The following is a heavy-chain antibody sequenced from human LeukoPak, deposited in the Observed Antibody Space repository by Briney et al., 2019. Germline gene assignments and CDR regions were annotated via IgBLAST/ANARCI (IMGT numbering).Heavy chain of an antibody. J-gene: IGHJ6*02. V-gene: IGHV3-21*01. Sequence: PGGSLRLSCAVSGFTFSSYSMNWVRQAPGKGLEWVSSISSSSYIYYADSVKGRFTISRDNAMNSLYLQMNSLRAEDTAVYYCARDSPYCSSTSCYKGYYGMDVWGQGTTVTVSS. CDR2: ISSSSYI. CDR3: ARDSPYCSSTSCYKGYYGMDV. D-gene: IGHD2-2*02. CDR1: GFTFSSYS.